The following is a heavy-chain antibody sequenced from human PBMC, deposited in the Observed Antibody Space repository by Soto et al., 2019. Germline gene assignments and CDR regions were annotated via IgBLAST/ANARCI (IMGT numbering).Heavy chain of an antibody. D-gene: IGHD6-19*01. CDR3: AIGSGWQDMDY. CDR2: SYSSGNT. Sequence: SETLSLTCTASGGSIRSYYWTWIRQPAGKRLEWIGRSYSSGNTDYNPSLKSRVTMSADTSKNQFSLKLSSVTAADTAVYYCAIGSGWQDMDYWGQGTLVTVSS. CDR1: GGSIRSYY. J-gene: IGHJ4*02. V-gene: IGHV4-4*07.